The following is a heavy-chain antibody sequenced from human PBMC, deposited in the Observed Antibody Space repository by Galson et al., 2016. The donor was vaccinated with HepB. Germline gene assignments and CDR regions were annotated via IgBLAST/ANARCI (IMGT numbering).Heavy chain of an antibody. CDR2: ICGSGACT. CDR3: AREGKSHGYVDY. V-gene: IGHV3-23*01. CDR1: GFTFSAYA. J-gene: IGHJ4*02. D-gene: IGHD5-24*01. Sequence: SLRLSCAASGFTFSAYAMSWVRQAPGKGLEWVSPICGSGACTYYADSVKGRFTISRDNAKNSLYLQMNSLRDEDTAVYYCAREGKSHGYVDYWGQGTLVAVSS.